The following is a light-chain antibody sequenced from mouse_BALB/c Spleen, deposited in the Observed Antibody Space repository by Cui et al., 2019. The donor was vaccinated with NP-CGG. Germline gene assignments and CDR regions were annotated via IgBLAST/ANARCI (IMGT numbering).Light chain of an antibody. CDR2: GTN. CDR3: ALWYSNHWV. V-gene: IGLV1*01. J-gene: IGLJ1*01. Sequence: QAVVMQASALTTSPGETVTLTCRSSTGAVTTSNYANWVQEKPDHLFTGLIGGTNNRAPGVPARFSGSLIGDKAALIITGAQTEDEAIYFCALWYSNHWVFGGGTKLTVL. CDR1: TGAVTTSNY.